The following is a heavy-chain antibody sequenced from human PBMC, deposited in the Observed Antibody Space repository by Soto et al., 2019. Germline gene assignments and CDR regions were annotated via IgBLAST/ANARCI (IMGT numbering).Heavy chain of an antibody. CDR3: ARTRYSGSYYYYGMDV. J-gene: IGHJ6*02. CDR2: IGTAGDT. V-gene: IGHV3-13*01. Sequence: EVQLVESGGGLVQPGGSLRLSCAASGFTFSSYDMHWVRQATGKGLEWVSAIGTAGDTYYPGSVKGRFTISRENAKNSLYLQMNSLRAEDTAVYYCARTRYSGSYYYYGMDVWGQGTTVTVSS. D-gene: IGHD1-26*01. CDR1: GFTFSSYD.